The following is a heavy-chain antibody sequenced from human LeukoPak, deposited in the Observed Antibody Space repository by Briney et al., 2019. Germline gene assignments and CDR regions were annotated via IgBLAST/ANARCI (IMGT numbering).Heavy chain of an antibody. Sequence: PGGSLRLSCVGSGFTLRDYHMDWVRQAPGMGLEWVGRTRSKVRKYATEYAASVKGRFTISRDESENSVFLHLSSLTVEDTAFYYCARDGAGGDDSAFDVWGQGTMVTVSS. J-gene: IGHJ3*01. V-gene: IGHV3-72*01. CDR2: TRSKVRKYAT. CDR3: ARDGAGGDDSAFDV. CDR1: GFTLRDYH. D-gene: IGHD3-22*01.